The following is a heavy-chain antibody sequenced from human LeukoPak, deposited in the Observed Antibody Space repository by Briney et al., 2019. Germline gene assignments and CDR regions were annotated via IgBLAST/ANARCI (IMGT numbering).Heavy chain of an antibody. Sequence: PGGAPRLSSGAPGVPFSTYNMNWGRPAPGEGLEGGSYITSSSSYIYHADSVKCRFTISRDNAKNSLYLQMNSLRAEDTAVYYCARDDNSGHVSLWGQGTLVIVSS. CDR2: ITSSSSYI. J-gene: IGHJ4*02. CDR3: ARDDNSGHVSL. D-gene: IGHD3-22*01. V-gene: IGHV3-21*01. CDR1: GVPFSTYN.